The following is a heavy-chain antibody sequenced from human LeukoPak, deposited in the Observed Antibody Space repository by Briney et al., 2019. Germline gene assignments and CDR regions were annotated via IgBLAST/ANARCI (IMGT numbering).Heavy chain of an antibody. D-gene: IGHD2-15*01. V-gene: IGHV1-24*01. CDR2: FDPEDGET. CDR3: ATAFQVAATYDC. Sequence: ASVMVSCKVSGYTLTELSMHWVRQAPGKGLEWMGGFDPEDGETIYAQKFQGRVTMTEDTSTDTAYMELSSLRSEDTAVYYCATAFQVAATYDCWGQGTLVTVSS. J-gene: IGHJ4*02. CDR1: GYTLTELS.